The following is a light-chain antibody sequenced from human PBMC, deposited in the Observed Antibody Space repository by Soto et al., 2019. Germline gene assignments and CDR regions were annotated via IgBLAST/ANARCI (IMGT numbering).Light chain of an antibody. Sequence: QSVLTQPPSASGSPGQSVTISCTGTSSDVGGYDYVSWYQQHPVKAPKLMIYEVTMRPSGVSDRFSGSKSGNTASLTVSGLQAEDEADYYCSSYTGGNPSYVFGTGTKVTVL. CDR1: SSDVGGYDY. J-gene: IGLJ1*01. V-gene: IGLV2-8*01. CDR2: EVT. CDR3: SSYTGGNPSYV.